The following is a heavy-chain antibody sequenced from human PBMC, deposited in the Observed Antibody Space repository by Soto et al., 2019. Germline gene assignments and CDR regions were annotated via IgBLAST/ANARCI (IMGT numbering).Heavy chain of an antibody. CDR1: GFTFSSYG. CDR2: ISYDGSNK. CDR3: AKGRIVVVPAAISYQLFDP. V-gene: IGHV3-30*18. J-gene: IGHJ5*02. D-gene: IGHD2-2*02. Sequence: LRLSCAASGFTFSSYGMHWVRQAPGKGLEWVAVISYDGSNKYYADPVKGRFTISRDNSKNTLYLQMNSLRAEDTAVYYCAKGRIVVVPAAISYQLFDPWGQGTLVTVSS.